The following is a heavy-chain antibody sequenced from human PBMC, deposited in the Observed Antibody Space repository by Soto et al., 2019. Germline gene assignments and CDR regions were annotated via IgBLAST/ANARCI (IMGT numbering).Heavy chain of an antibody. Sequence: GGSLRLSCVASGFAFRSYGMNWVRQAPGKGLEWVSSISTSSSAIYYTDSVKGRFTISRDNARNSLYLQMKSLRAEDTAVYFCARDGDDYDIFSGYYDYYHHGLDVCGQRTTVTVSS. J-gene: IGHJ6*02. V-gene: IGHV3-21*06. CDR1: GFAFRSYG. CDR3: ARDGDDYDIFSGYYDYYHHGLDV. D-gene: IGHD3-9*01. CDR2: ISTSSSAI.